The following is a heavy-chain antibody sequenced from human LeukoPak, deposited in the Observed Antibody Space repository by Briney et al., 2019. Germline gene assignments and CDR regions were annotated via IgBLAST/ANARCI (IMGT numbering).Heavy chain of an antibody. V-gene: IGHV4-34*01. J-gene: IGHJ2*01. CDR3: ARSRPRIQLRYFDL. CDR1: GGSFSGYY. D-gene: IGHD5-18*01. Sequence: SETLSLTCAVYGGSFSGYYWSWIRQPPGKGLEWIGEINQSGSTNYNPSLKSRVTISVDTSKNQFSLKLSSVTAADTAVYYCARSRPRIQLRYFDLWGRGTLVTVSS. CDR2: INQSGST.